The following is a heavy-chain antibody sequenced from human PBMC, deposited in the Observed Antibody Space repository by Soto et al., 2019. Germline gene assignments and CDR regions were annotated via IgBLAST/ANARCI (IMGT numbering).Heavy chain of an antibody. CDR1: GGSLSNYG. CDR3: ARGDATKIVVTTYYAMDV. V-gene: IGHV1-69*12. Sequence: QVQLVQSGAEVKKPGSSVKVSCKASGGSLSNYGISWVRQAPGQGLEWMGAIIPVFGTPNYAQKFQDRVTMXANXSTTTVYMEVRSLTSEDTAVYYCARGDATKIVVTTYYAMDVWGQGTTVTVSS. J-gene: IGHJ6*02. D-gene: IGHD3-22*01. CDR2: IIPVFGTP.